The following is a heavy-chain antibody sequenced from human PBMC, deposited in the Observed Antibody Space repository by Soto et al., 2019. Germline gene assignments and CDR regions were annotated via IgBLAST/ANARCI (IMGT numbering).Heavy chain of an antibody. CDR1: GGTFSSYT. CDR3: AKLPDIVVVVAATPVDASDI. Sequence: ASVKVSCKASGGTFSSYTISWVRQAPGQGLEWMGRIIPILGIANYAQKFQGRVTITADKSTSTAYMELSSLRSEDTAVYYCAKLPDIVVVVAATPVDASDIWGQGTMVTVSS. V-gene: IGHV1-69*02. D-gene: IGHD2-15*01. CDR2: IIPILGIA. J-gene: IGHJ3*02.